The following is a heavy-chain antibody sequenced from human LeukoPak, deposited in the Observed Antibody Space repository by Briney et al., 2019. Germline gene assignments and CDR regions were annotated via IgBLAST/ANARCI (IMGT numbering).Heavy chain of an antibody. D-gene: IGHD6-6*01. J-gene: IGHJ3*02. Sequence: GASVKVSCKASGYTFTGYYMHWVRQAPGQGLEWMGWINPNSGGTNYAQKFQGRVTMTRDTSISTAYMELSRLRSDDTAVYYCARVSSSFGTNDAFDIWGQGTMVTVSS. V-gene: IGHV1-2*02. CDR1: GYTFTGYY. CDR2: INPNSGGT. CDR3: ARVSSSFGTNDAFDI.